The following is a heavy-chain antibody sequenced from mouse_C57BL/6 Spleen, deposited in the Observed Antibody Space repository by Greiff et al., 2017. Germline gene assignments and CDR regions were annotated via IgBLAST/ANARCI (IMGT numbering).Heavy chain of an antibody. D-gene: IGHD1-1*01. CDR2: IHPNSGST. Sequence: QVQLKQPGAELVKPGASVKLSCKASGYTFTSYWMHWVKQRPGQGLEWIGMIHPNSGSTNYNEKFKSKATLTVDKSSSTAYMQLSSLTSEDSAVYYGALTTVVATKYFDVWGTGTTVTVSS. CDR1: GYTFTSYW. CDR3: ALTTVVATKYFDV. V-gene: IGHV1-64*01. J-gene: IGHJ1*03.